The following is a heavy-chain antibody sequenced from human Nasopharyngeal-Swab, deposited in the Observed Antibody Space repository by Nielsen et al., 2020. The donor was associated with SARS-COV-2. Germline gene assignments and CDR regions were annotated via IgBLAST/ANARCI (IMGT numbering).Heavy chain of an antibody. CDR2: IYWNDDK. CDR3: AHRTYYYDSSGYYYVWDFDY. D-gene: IGHD3-22*01. J-gene: IGHJ4*02. V-gene: IGHV2-5*01. Sequence: WIRQPPGKALEWLALIYWNDDKRYSPPLKSRLTITKDTSKNQVVLTMTNMDPVDTATYYCAHRTYYYDSSGYYYVWDFDYWGQGTLVTVSS.